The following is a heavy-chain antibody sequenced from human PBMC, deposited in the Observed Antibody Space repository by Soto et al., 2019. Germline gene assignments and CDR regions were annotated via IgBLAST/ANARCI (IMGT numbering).Heavy chain of an antibody. CDR2: ISNDGSNK. CDR3: AKERYSSSSPDFDY. J-gene: IGHJ4*02. Sequence: KGLEWVAVISNDGSNKYYADSVKGRFTISRDNSKNTLYLQMNSLRAEDTAVYYCAKERYSSSSPDFDYWGQGTLVTVSS. D-gene: IGHD6-6*01. V-gene: IGHV3-30*18.